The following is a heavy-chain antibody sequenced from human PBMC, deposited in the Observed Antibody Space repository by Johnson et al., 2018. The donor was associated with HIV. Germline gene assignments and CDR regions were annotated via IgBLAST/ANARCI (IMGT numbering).Heavy chain of an antibody. CDR3: ARGLTGEQVDI. D-gene: IGHD3-16*01. Sequence: SVKGRFTISRDNSKNTLYLQMNSLRAEDTAVYYCARGLTGEQVDIWGQGTMVTVSS. J-gene: IGHJ3*02. V-gene: IGHV3-66*01.